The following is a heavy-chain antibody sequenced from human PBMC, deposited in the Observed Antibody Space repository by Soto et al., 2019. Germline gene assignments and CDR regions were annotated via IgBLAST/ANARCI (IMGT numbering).Heavy chain of an antibody. J-gene: IGHJ4*02. CDR2: IYHSGST. V-gene: IGHV4-4*02. D-gene: IGHD2-8*01. Sequence: SETLSLTXAVSGGSISSSNWWSWVRQPPGKGLEWIGEIYHSGSTNYNPSLKSRVTISVDKSKNQFSLKLSSVTAADTAVYYCARSYCTNGVCYRPLDYWGQGTLVTVSS. CDR3: ARSYCTNGVCYRPLDY. CDR1: GGSISSSNW.